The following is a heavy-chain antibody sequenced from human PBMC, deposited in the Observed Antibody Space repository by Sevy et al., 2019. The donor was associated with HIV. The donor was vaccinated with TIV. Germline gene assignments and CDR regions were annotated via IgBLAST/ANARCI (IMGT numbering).Heavy chain of an antibody. CDR3: ARGNRGYYDSSGYYWLFDY. CDR2: INPNSGGT. D-gene: IGHD3-22*01. Sequence: ASVKVSCKASGYTFTGYYMHWVRQAPGQGLEWMGWINPNSGGTNYAQKFQGRVTMTRDTSISTAYMELSRLRSDDTAVYYCARGNRGYYDSSGYYWLFDYWGQGTLVTVSS. CDR1: GYTFTGYY. V-gene: IGHV1-2*02. J-gene: IGHJ4*02.